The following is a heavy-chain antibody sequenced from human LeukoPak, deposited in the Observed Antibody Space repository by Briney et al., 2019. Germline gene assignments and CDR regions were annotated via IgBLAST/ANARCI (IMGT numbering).Heavy chain of an antibody. J-gene: IGHJ4*02. CDR1: GFTFSSYS. D-gene: IGHD6-13*01. CDR2: ISSSSSTI. Sequence: PGGSLRLSCAASGFTFSSYSMNWVRQAPGKGLEWVSYISSSSSTIYYADSVKGRFTISRDNAKNSLYLQMNSLRAEDTAVYYCARGSSSWYGEYYFDYWGQGTLVTVSS. V-gene: IGHV3-48*04. CDR3: ARGSSSWYGEYYFDY.